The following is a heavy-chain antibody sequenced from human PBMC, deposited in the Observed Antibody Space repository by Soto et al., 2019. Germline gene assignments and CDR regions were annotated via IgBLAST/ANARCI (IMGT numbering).Heavy chain of an antibody. Sequence: QVQLVQSGAEVKKPGASVKVSCKASGYTFTSYGISWVRQAPGQGLEWMGWISAYNGNTNYAQKLQGRVNMTTDTSTSTAYMELRSLRSDDTAVYYCARDRGSSGWYRATPPSYGMDVWGQGTTVTVSS. J-gene: IGHJ6*02. CDR1: GYTFTSYG. CDR3: ARDRGSSGWYRATPPSYGMDV. D-gene: IGHD6-19*01. CDR2: ISAYNGNT. V-gene: IGHV1-18*04.